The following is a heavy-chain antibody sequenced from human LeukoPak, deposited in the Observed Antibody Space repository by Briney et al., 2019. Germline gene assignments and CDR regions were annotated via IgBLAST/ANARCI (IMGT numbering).Heavy chain of an antibody. Sequence: ESGGSLRLSCAASGFNLKTYSINWVRQAPGKGLEWISYITSDSAFMYYADSVEGRFTISRDSAKNSVYLQMHSLRVEDTAVYYCARDLTSAYWTPGGYYYYMDVWGKGTTVTVSS. CDR1: GFNLKTYS. J-gene: IGHJ6*03. CDR3: ARDLTSAYWTPGGYYYYMDV. D-gene: IGHD3-16*01. V-gene: IGHV3-48*01. CDR2: ITSDSAFM.